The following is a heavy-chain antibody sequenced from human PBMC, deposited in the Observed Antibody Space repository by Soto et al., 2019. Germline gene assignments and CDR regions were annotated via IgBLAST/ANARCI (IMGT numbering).Heavy chain of an antibody. Sequence: GGSLRLSCAASGFSFSNYAMNWVRQAPGKGLEWVANIKQDGSEKYYVDSVKGRFTISGDNAKNSLYLQMNSLRAEDTAVYYCARDIGDYDSSGYYYNYWGQGTLVTVSS. CDR1: GFSFSNYA. V-gene: IGHV3-7*01. CDR2: IKQDGSEK. J-gene: IGHJ4*02. D-gene: IGHD3-22*01. CDR3: ARDIGDYDSSGYYYNY.